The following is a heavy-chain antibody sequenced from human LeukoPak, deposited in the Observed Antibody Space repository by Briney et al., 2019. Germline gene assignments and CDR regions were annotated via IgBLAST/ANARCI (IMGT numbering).Heavy chain of an antibody. CDR1: GFTFSSYS. CDR2: ISSSSSYT. J-gene: IGHJ6*03. V-gene: IGHV3-21*01. Sequence: GGSLRLSCAASGFTFSSYSMNWVRQAPGKGLEWVSSISSSSSYTYYADSVKGRFTISRDNAKNSLYLQMNSLRAEDTAVYYCARDRRGYCSGGSCPNSGYYYYYMDVWGKGTTVTVSS. CDR3: ARDRRGYCSGGSCPNSGYYYYYMDV. D-gene: IGHD2-15*01.